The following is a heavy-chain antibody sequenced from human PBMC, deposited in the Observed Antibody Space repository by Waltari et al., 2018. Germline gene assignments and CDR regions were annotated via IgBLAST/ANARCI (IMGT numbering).Heavy chain of an antibody. J-gene: IGHJ4*02. V-gene: IGHV3-21*01. CDR2: ISSSSSYI. CDR1: GFTFSSYS. D-gene: IGHD2-21*01. Sequence: EVQLVESGGGLVKPGGSLRLSCAASGFTFSSYSMNWVRQAPGKGLEWVSSISSSSSYIYYADSVKGRFTISRDNAKNSLYLQMNSLRAEDTAVYYCARDPYCGGDCYSIGGDYWGQGTLVTVSS. CDR3: ARDPYCGGDCYSIGGDY.